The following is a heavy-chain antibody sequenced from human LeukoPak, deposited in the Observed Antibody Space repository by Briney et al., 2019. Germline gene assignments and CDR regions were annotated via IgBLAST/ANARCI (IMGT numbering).Heavy chain of an antibody. V-gene: IGHV4-34*01. D-gene: IGHD3-22*01. Sequence: SETLSLTCAVYGGSFSGYYWSWIRQPPGKGLEWIGEINHSGSTNYNPSLKSRVTISVDTSKNQFSLKLSSVTAADTAVYYCARGQDSSGSSYDAFDIWGQGTMVTVSS. CDR1: GGSFSGYY. J-gene: IGHJ3*02. CDR3: ARGQDSSGSSYDAFDI. CDR2: INHSGST.